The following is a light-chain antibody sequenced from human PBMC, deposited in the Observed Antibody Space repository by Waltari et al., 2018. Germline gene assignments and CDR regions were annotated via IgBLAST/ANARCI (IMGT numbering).Light chain of an antibody. CDR1: QSISRW. Sequence: DIQMTQSPSTLSASVGDRVTITCRASQSISRWLAWNLKKPGKAPKLLIYKASSLESGVPSRFSGSGSGTEFTLTISSLQPDDFATYYCQQSNSYQGTFGQGTKVEIK. V-gene: IGKV1-5*03. J-gene: IGKJ1*01. CDR3: QQSNSYQGT. CDR2: KAS.